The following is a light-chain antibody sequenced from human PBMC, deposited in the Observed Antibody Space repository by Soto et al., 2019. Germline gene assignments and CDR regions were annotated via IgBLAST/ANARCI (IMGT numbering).Light chain of an antibody. CDR2: GNN. V-gene: IGLV1-47*01. CDR3: AAWDDRLSGRL. J-gene: IGLJ3*02. CDR1: SSNIGSNY. Sequence: QAVVTQPPSASGTPGQRVTISCSGSSSNIGSNYVYWYQQLPGTAPNLLIYGNNQRPSGVPDRSSGSKSGASASLAIRGLRSADEADYYCAAWDDRLSGRLFCGGTELTVL.